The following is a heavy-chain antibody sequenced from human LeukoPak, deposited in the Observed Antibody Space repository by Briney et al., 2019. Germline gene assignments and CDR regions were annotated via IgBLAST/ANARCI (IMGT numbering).Heavy chain of an antibody. CDR1: GGSISSYY. CDR2: IYASGST. Sequence: PSETLSLTCTVSGGSISSYYWSWIRQPAGKGLEWIGRIYASGSTNYNPSLRSRVTVSVDTSKNQFSLKLSSVTAADTAIYYCASHCSSTNCYGVDYWGQGTRVTVSS. D-gene: IGHD2-2*01. V-gene: IGHV4-4*07. CDR3: ASHCSSTNCYGVDY. J-gene: IGHJ4*02.